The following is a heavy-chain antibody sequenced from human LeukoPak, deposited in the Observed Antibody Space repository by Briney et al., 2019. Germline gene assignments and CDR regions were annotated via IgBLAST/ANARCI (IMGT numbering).Heavy chain of an antibody. V-gene: IGHV3-21*01. D-gene: IGHD4-17*01. CDR2: IRSSSSYI. J-gene: IGHJ4*02. CDR3: ARDYYGDYYFDY. Sequence: GGSLRLSCAASGFTFSSYSMNWVRQAPGKGLEWVSSIRSSSSYIYYADSVKGRFTISRDNAKNSLHLQMNSLRAEDTAVYYCARDYYGDYYFDYWGQGTLVTVSS. CDR1: GFTFSSYS.